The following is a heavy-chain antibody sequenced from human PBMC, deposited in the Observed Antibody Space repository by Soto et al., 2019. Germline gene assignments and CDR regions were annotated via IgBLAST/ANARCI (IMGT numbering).Heavy chain of an antibody. Sequence: QVQLQESGPGLVKPSQTLSLTCTVSGGSISSGGYYWSWIRQHPGKGLEWIGYIYYSGSTYYNPSLICCVTISEDPSKHLFPLNLRSVTPAHTAFFSWAREFKYVSGVFYSFFDYWGQEPLVPPSS. D-gene: IGHD2-15*01. J-gene: IGHJ4*02. V-gene: IGHV4-31*03. CDR1: GGSISSGGYY. CDR3: AREFKYVSGVFYSFFDY. CDR2: IYYSGST.